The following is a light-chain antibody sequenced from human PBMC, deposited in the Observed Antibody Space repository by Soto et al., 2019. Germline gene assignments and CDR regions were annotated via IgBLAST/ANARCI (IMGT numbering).Light chain of an antibody. V-gene: IGLV2-14*01. J-gene: IGLJ1*01. CDR1: SSDVGGYNY. Sequence: QSALTQPASVSGSPGQSITISCTGTSSDVGGYNYVSWYQQHPGKAPKLMIYELINRPSGVSNRFSGSKSGNTASLTISGLQAEDEADYYCSSYTSSSTLVFGTGTKLTVL. CDR2: ELI. CDR3: SSYTSSSTLV.